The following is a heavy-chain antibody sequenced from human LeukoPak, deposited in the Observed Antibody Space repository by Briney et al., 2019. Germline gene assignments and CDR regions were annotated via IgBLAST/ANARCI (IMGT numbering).Heavy chain of an antibody. Sequence: PGGSLRLSCAASGFTFSSYAMSWVRQAPGKGLEWVSAISGSGGSTYYADSVKGRFTISRDNSKNTLYLQMNSLRAEDTAVYYCAKDRETATMVPYYFDYWGQGTLVTVSS. CDR1: GFTFSSYA. V-gene: IGHV3-23*01. J-gene: IGHJ4*02. CDR3: AKDRETATMVPYYFDY. CDR2: ISGSGGST. D-gene: IGHD5-24*01.